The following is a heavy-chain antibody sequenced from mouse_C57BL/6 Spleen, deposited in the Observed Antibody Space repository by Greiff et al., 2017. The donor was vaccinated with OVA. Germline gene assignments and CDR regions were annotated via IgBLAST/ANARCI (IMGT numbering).Heavy chain of an antibody. CDR3: ARHGYYGSSYYFDY. CDR2: INSAGGST. CDR1: GCEFPSYD. J-gene: IGHJ2*01. V-gene: IGHV5-2*03. D-gene: IGHD1-1*01. Sequence: EVKLVESGGGLVQPGESLKLSCDSTGCEFPSYDMSWVHQTKKKRLELVAAINSAGGSTNYPDTMARRVIISRDNTKKTLYLQMSSLRSEDTAVYYCARHGYYGSSYYFDYWGQGTTLTVSS.